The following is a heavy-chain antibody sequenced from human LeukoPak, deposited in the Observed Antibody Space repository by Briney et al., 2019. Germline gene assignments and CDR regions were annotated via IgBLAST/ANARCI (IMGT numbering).Heavy chain of an antibody. CDR2: INPNSGST. D-gene: IGHD1-7*01. J-gene: IGHJ6*02. V-gene: IGHV1-2*02. CDR3: ARYPELELLGLVRHYYYGMDV. Sequence: GASVKVSCTASGYTFSGYYMHWVRQAPGQGLEWMGWINPNSGSTNYAQKVQGRVTMTRDTSISTAYMELRRLRSDDTAVYYCARYPELELLGLVRHYYYGMDVWGQGTTVTVSS. CDR1: GYTFSGYY.